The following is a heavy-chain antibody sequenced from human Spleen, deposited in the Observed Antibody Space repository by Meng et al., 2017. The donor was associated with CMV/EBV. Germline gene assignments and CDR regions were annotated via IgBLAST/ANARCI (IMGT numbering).Heavy chain of an antibody. Sequence: GESLKISCVASGVTFTNLWMTWVRQAPGKGLEWVAFIRYDGSNKYYADSVKGRFTISRDNSKNTLYLQMNSLRAEDTAVYYCAKGDVYQLPHPDVWGQGTTVTVSS. D-gene: IGHD2-2*01. CDR2: IRYDGSNK. CDR3: AKGDVYQLPHPDV. V-gene: IGHV3-30*02. J-gene: IGHJ6*02. CDR1: GVTFTNLW.